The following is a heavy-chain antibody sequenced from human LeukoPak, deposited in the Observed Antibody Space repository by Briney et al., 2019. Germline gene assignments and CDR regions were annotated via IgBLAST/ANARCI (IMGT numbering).Heavy chain of an antibody. CDR2: ISSSSSYI. CDR1: GFTFSSYS. V-gene: IGHV3-21*01. D-gene: IGHD4-17*01. CDR3: ARNYGDYFDDAFDI. Sequence: GGSLRLSCAASGFTFSSYSMNWVRQAPGKGLEWVSSISSSSSYIYYADSVKGRFTISRDNAKNSLYLQMNSLRAEDTAVYYCARNYGDYFDDAFDIWGQGAMVTVSS. J-gene: IGHJ3*02.